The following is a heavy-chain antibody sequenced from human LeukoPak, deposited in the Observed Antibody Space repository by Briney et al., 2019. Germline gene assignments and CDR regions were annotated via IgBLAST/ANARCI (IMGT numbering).Heavy chain of an antibody. Sequence: GGSRRLSCAACGFTFDDYAMHWVRQAPGKGLEWVSGISWNSGSIGYADSVKGRFTISRDNAKNSLYLQMNSLRAGDTALYYCAKDIFRAAVAGNPDYWGQGTLVTVSS. V-gene: IGHV3-9*01. D-gene: IGHD6-19*01. CDR3: AKDIFRAAVAGNPDY. J-gene: IGHJ4*02. CDR2: ISWNSGSI. CDR1: GFTFDDYA.